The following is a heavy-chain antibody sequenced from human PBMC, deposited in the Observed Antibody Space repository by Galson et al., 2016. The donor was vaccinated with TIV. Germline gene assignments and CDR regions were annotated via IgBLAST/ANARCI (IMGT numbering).Heavy chain of an antibody. CDR3: ARVFASYNFDY. Sequence: SLRLSCAASGFTFSSYGLHWVRQAPGKGLEWVAFISYDGSDINYADSVKGRFTISRDKSKNTLYLQMNSLRPEDTAVYSCARVFASYNFDYWGQGTLATVSS. V-gene: IGHV3-30*04. J-gene: IGHJ4*02. CDR2: ISYDGSDI. CDR1: GFTFSSYG. D-gene: IGHD3-10*02.